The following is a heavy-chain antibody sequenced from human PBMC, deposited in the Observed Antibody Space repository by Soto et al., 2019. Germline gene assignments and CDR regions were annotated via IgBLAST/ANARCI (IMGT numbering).Heavy chain of an antibody. CDR1: GFPFGENA. D-gene: IGHD6-19*01. Sequence: PGGSLRLSCAASGFPFGENAMSWVRQAPGKGLGWVSGISDSGATTYYADSVGGRFTISRDNSKNTLYLQMKSLRAEDSASYYCAKEDTSSGSLDYWGQGALVTVSS. V-gene: IGHV3-23*01. J-gene: IGHJ4*02. CDR3: AKEDTSSGSLDY. CDR2: ISDSGATT.